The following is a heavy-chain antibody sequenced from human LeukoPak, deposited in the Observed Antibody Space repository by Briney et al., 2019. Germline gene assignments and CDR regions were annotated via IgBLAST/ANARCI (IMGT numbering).Heavy chain of an antibody. D-gene: IGHD2-2*01. V-gene: IGHV3-30-3*01. Sequence: GGSLRLSCAASGFTFSSYAMSWVRQAPGKGLEWVAVISYDGSNKYYADSVKGRFTISRDNSKNTLYLQMNSLRAEDTAVYYCADYCSSTSCNDAFDIWGQGTMVTVSS. CDR3: ADYCSSTSCNDAFDI. J-gene: IGHJ3*02. CDR1: GFTFSSYA. CDR2: ISYDGSNK.